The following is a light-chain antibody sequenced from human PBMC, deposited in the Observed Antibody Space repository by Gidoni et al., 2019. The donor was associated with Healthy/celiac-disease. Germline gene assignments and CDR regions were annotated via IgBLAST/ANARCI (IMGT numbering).Light chain of an antibody. CDR3: QQYGT. CDR1: QSISSW. V-gene: IGKV1-5*03. Sequence: IKMTQSPSILSASVGDRGTITCRASQSISSWLAWYQQKPGNAPKLLIYKASSLESGVPSRFSGSGSGTEFTLTISSLQPDDFATYYCQQYGTFGQGTKVEIK. CDR2: KAS. J-gene: IGKJ1*01.